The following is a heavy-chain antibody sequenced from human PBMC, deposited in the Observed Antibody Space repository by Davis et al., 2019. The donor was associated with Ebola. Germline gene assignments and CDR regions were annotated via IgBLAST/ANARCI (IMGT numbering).Heavy chain of an antibody. J-gene: IGHJ6*02. CDR3: AREPIVVVTATYYYYGMDV. CDR2: INPSGGST. V-gene: IGHV1-46*03. CDR1: GYTFTSYA. D-gene: IGHD2-21*02. Sequence: ASVKVSCKASGYTFTSYAMHWVRQAPGQGLEWMGIINPSGGSTSYAQKFQGRVTMTRDTSTSTVYMELSSLRSEDTAVYYCAREPIVVVTATYYYYGMDVWGQGTTVTVSS.